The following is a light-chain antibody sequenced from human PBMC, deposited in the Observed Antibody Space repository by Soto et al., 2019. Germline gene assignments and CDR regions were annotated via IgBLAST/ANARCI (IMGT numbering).Light chain of an antibody. CDR2: GTS. V-gene: IGKV3-15*01. J-gene: IGKJ1*01. CDR1: QSVRSN. Sequence: EIVMTQSPATLSVSPGERATLSCRASQSVRSNLAWYQQKPGQAPRLLIYGTSTRATGIPARFSGSGSGTEFTLTISSLQSEDFEVYYCQHYNNWPRTFGQGTKVEIK. CDR3: QHYNNWPRT.